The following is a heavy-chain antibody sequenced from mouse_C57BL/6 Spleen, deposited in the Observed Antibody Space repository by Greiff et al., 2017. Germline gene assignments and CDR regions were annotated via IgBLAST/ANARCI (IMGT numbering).Heavy chain of an antibody. V-gene: IGHV5-4*03. CDR3: ARRGGNFDYFDY. Sequence: EVKLVESGGGLVKPGGSLKLSCAASGFTFSSYAMSWVRQTPEKRLEWVATISDGGSYTYYTDNVKGRFTISRDNAKNNLYLQMSQLKSEETAMYYCARRGGNFDYFDYWGQGTTRTVSS. D-gene: IGHD2-1*01. J-gene: IGHJ2*01. CDR1: GFTFSSYA. CDR2: ISDGGSYT.